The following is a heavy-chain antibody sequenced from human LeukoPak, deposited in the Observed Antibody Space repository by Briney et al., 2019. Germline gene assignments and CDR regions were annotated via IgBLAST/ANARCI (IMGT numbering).Heavy chain of an antibody. Sequence: GESLKISCKGSAYNFNIYWIGWVRQMPGKGLEWMGIIYPGDSDTRYSPSFQGQVTISADKSITTAYLQWSSLRASDTAMYYCARADYGDSTAAYWGQGSLVTVSS. D-gene: IGHD4-17*01. J-gene: IGHJ4*02. CDR3: ARADYGDSTAAY. CDR1: AYNFNIYW. CDR2: IYPGDSDT. V-gene: IGHV5-51*01.